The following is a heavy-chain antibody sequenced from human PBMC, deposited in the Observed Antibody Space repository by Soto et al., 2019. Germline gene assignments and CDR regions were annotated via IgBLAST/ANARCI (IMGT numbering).Heavy chain of an antibody. V-gene: IGHV1-18*01. CDR3: ARDGYCSSTSCYWDWFDP. CDR2: ISAYNGNT. CDR1: GYTFTSYG. Sequence: ASVKVSCKASGYTFTSYGISWVRQAPGQGLEWMGWISAYNGNTNYAQKLQGRVTMTTDTSTSTAYMELRSLRSDDTAVYYFARDGYCSSTSCYWDWFDPWGQGTLVTVSS. D-gene: IGHD2-2*03. J-gene: IGHJ5*02.